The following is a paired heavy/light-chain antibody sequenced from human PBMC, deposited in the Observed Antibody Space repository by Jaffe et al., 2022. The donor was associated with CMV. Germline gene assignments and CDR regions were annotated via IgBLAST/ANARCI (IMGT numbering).Heavy chain of an antibody. Sequence: EVQLVESGGGLVKPGGSLRLSCAASGFTFSNAWMSWVRQAPGKGLEWVGRIKSKTDGGTTDYAAPVKGRFTISRDDSKNTLYLQMNSLKTEDTAVYYCTTDLRGDPKAVWGRRTVWGQGTTVTVSS. D-gene: IGHD2-21*02. V-gene: IGHV3-15*01. CDR1: GFTFSNAW. CDR2: IKSKTDGGTT. J-gene: IGHJ6*02. CDR3: TTDLRGDPKAVWGRRTV.
Light chain of an antibody. V-gene: IGKV3-20*01. J-gene: IGKJ1*01. CDR2: GAS. CDR1: QSVSSSY. Sequence: EIVLTQSPGTLSLSPGERATLSCRASQSVSSSYLAWYQQKPGQAPRLLIYGASSRATGIPDRFSGSGSGTDFTLTISRLEPEDFAVYYCQQYGSSPPRTFGQGTKVEIK. CDR3: QQYGSSPPRT.